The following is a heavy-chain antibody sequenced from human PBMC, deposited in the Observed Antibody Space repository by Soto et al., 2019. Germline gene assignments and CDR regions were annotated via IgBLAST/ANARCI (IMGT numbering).Heavy chain of an antibody. J-gene: IGHJ3*02. Sequence: QITLKESGPALVKPTQTLTLTCTFSGFSLSTSGVGVGWIRQPPGKALEWLALIYWNDDKRYSPSLKSRLTITKDTSKNQVVLTMTNMDPVDTATYYCAHINPSYIVVVPAAPDAFDIWGQGTMVTVSS. D-gene: IGHD2-2*01. CDR1: GFSLSTSGVG. V-gene: IGHV2-5*01. CDR3: AHINPSYIVVVPAAPDAFDI. CDR2: IYWNDDK.